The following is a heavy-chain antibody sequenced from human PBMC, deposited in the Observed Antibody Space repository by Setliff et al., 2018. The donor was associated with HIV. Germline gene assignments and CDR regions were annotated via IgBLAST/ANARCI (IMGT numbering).Heavy chain of an antibody. CDR1: GGSISSSSYY. D-gene: IGHD1-1*01. V-gene: IGHV4-61*01. J-gene: IGHJ3*02. CDR3: ARNGPFPTDAFDI. Sequence: LSLTCTVSGGSISSSSYYWSWIRQPPGKGLEWIGYIYYSGIISYSPSLKSRITISVDTSKNQFALKLKSVTAADTAVYYCARNGPFPTDAFDIWGQGTKVTVSS. CDR2: IYYSGII.